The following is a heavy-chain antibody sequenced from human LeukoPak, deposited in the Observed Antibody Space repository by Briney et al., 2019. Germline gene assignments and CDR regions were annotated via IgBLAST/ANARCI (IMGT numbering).Heavy chain of an antibody. CDR3: AKRNGSGWFTDY. J-gene: IGHJ4*02. CDR2: IRGNGDST. Sequence: PGGSLRLSCAASGFTFSNAWMSWVRQAPGKGLEWVSSIRGNGDSTNYADSVKGRFTISRDNSKNMLYLQINSLRAEDTAVCYCAKRNGSGWFTDYWGQGTLVTVSS. D-gene: IGHD6-19*01. V-gene: IGHV3-23*01. CDR1: GFTFSNAW.